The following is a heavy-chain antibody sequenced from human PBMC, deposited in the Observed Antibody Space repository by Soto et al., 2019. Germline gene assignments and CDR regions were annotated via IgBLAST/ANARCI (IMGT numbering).Heavy chain of an antibody. D-gene: IGHD1-20*01. Sequence: ASVKVSCKASGGTFSSYTISWVRQAPGQGLEWMGRIIPILGIANYAQKFQGRVTITADKSTSTAYMELSSLRSEDTAVYYCARDQETYITGTSYPGGYYMDVWGKGTTVTVSS. J-gene: IGHJ6*03. CDR2: IIPILGIA. CDR1: GGTFSSYT. V-gene: IGHV1-69*04. CDR3: ARDQETYITGTSYPGGYYMDV.